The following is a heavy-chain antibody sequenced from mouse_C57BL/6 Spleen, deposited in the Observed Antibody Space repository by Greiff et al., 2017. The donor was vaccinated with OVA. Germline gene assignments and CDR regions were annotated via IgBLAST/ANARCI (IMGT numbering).Heavy chain of an antibody. CDR3: ARRGYYGSSYVGDYFDY. CDR2: IYPGDGDT. CDR1: GYAFSSYW. D-gene: IGHD1-1*01. J-gene: IGHJ2*01. V-gene: IGHV1-80*01. Sequence: VKLMESGAELVKPGASVKISCKASGYAFSSYWMNWVKQRPGKGLEWIGQIYPGDGDTNYNGKFKGKATLTADKSSSTAYMQLSSLTSEDSAVYFCARRGYYGSSYVGDYFDYWGQGTTLTVSS.